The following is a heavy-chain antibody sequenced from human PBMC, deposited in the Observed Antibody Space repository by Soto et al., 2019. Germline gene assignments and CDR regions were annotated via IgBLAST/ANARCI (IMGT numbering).Heavy chain of an antibody. CDR1: GGSISSNEW. CDR3: ARAVPFCLGP. V-gene: IGHV4-4*02. CDR2: IYDTVTT. D-gene: IGHD3-16*01. Sequence: SETLSLTCAISGGSISSNEWWSWVRQPPGKGLEWIGEIYDTVTTNYNPSLKSRVTISIDKSKTQFSLKLTSLTAADTAVYYCARAVPFCLGPWGQGNLVTVS. J-gene: IGHJ5*02.